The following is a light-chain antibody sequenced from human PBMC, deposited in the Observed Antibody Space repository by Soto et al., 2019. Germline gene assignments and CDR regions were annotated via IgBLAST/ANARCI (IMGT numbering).Light chain of an antibody. V-gene: IGKV3-15*01. J-gene: IGKJ1*01. CDR3: QQYNNWPPTWT. CDR1: QSVSSY. Sequence: EIVLTQSPATLSLSPGERATLSCRASQSVSSYLAWYQQKPGQAPRLLIYGASTRASGIPARISGSGSGTEFTLTISSLQSEDFTVYYCQQYNNWPPTWTFGQGTMVDIK. CDR2: GAS.